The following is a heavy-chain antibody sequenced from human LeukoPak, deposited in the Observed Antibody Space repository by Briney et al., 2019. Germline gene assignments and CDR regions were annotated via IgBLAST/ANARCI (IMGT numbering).Heavy chain of an antibody. CDR2: ISSDGSNK. CDR1: GFTFSSYG. J-gene: IGHJ4*02. CDR3: AKVSTSSGYYSDLHY. V-gene: IGHV3-30*18. Sequence: GGSLRLSCAASGFTFSSYGMHWVRQAPGKGLEWVAVISSDGSNKYYADSVKGRFTISRDNSKNTLYLQMNSLRAEDTAVYYCAKVSTSSGYYSDLHYWGQGTLVTVSS. D-gene: IGHD3-22*01.